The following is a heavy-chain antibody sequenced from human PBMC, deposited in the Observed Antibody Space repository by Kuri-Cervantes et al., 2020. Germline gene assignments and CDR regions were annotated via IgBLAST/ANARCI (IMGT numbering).Heavy chain of an antibody. Sequence: LTCAASGFTFSSYSMNWVRQAPGKGLEWVGRIKSKTDGGTTDYAAPVKGRFTISRDDSKNTLYLQMNSLKTEDTAVYYCTTERPPGYSSGWYGFYFDYWGQGTLVTVSS. CDR1: GFTFSSYS. V-gene: IGHV3-15*01. D-gene: IGHD6-19*01. J-gene: IGHJ4*02. CDR3: TTERPPGYSSGWYGFYFDY. CDR2: IKSKTDGGTT.